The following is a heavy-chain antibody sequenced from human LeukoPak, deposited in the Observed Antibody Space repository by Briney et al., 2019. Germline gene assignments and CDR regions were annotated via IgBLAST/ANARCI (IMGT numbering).Heavy chain of an antibody. CDR1: GDSISTYY. J-gene: IGHJ4*02. CDR3: ARVNTGLDY. V-gene: IGHV4-59*06. CDR2: IYYSGSP. Sequence: SETLSLTCTVSGDSISTYYWSWIRQQPGKGLEWIGFIYYSGSPYYNPSLKSRVTISIDTSKNQFSLKLTSVTAADTAVYYCARVNTGLDYWGQGTLVTVSS. D-gene: IGHD1-14*01.